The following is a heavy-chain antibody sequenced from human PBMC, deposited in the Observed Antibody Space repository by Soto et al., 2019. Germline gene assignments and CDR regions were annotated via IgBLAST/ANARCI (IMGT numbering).Heavy chain of an antibody. CDR3: VRGTQLRWGESTDY. Sequence: QVQLVQSEGEVKKPGASVKVSCKASGYTFRSYGISWVRQAPGQGLEWMGWISVYNGNTNYAQKVQDRIIMTTDTSTSTAYMELRSLRSDDTAMYYCVRGTQLRWGESTDYWGQGTLITVSS. CDR2: ISVYNGNT. D-gene: IGHD3-16*01. CDR1: GYTFRSYG. V-gene: IGHV1-18*01. J-gene: IGHJ4*02.